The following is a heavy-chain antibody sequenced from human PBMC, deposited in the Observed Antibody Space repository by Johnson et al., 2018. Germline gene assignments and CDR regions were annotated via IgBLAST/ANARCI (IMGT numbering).Heavy chain of an antibody. CDR3: AKDIVGAYYYGMDV. J-gene: IGHJ6*02. V-gene: IGHV3-53*02. CDR2: IYSGGST. Sequence: EVQLVETGGGLIQPGGSLRLCCAASGFTVSSNYMHWVRQAPGTGLGWGSVIYSGGSTYYADPEKGRFTISRDDSKNTLYLQMNSLRVEDTAVYYCAKDIVGAYYYGMDVWGQGTTVTVSS. CDR1: GFTVSSNY. D-gene: IGHD1-26*01.